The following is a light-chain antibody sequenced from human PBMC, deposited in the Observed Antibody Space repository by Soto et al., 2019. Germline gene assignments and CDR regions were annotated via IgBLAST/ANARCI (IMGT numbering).Light chain of an antibody. V-gene: IGLV1-40*01. CDR2: GNG. J-gene: IGLJ1*01. CDR1: SSNIGAGHD. CDR3: QSYDSSLSGSEV. Sequence: QSVLRQPPSLSGAPGQRVTVAFTGSSSNIGAGHDVHWYQQLPGTAPKLLIYGNGNRPSGVPDRFSGSKSGTSASLAIAGLQADDEADYYCQSYDSSLSGSEVFGTGTKVSVL.